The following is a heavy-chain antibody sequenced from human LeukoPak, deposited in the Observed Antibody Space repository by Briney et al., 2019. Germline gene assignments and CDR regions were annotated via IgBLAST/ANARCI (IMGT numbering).Heavy chain of an antibody. D-gene: IGHD6-13*01. V-gene: IGHV4-59*08. Sequence: SETLSLTCTVSGGSITYYYRSWIRQPPGKGLEWIGYMYYSGSTDYNPSLKSRVTISVDTSKNQFSLKLRSVTAADTAVYYCARRVGKAADGNPFDIWGQGTMVTVSS. CDR1: GGSITYYY. CDR2: MYYSGST. CDR3: ARRVGKAADGNPFDI. J-gene: IGHJ3*02.